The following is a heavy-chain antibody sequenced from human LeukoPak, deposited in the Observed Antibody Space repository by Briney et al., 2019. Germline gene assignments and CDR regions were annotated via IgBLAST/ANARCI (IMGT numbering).Heavy chain of an antibody. V-gene: IGHV4-39*01. CDR2: IYFSET. CDR1: GASFSDTTYY. CDR3: ASPSKLGISRGGFDS. J-gene: IGHJ3*02. Sequence: PSQTLSLTCTVSGASFSDTTYYWAWIRQPPGKGLEWIGSIYFSETKYNPSLTSRITISGDTSKNQFSLKLSSVTAADTAVYYCASPSKLGISRGGFDSWGQRTMVTDSA. D-gene: IGHD6-13*01.